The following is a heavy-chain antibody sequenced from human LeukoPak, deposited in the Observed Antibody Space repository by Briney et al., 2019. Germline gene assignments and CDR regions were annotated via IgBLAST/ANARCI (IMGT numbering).Heavy chain of an antibody. Sequence: GASVKVSCKASGYTFTSYGISWVRQAPGQGLEWMGWISAYNGNTNYAQKLQGRVTMTTDTSTSTAYMELRSLRSDDTAVYYCARDYFTYYDFWSGYFPSDYWGQGTLVTVSS. CDR3: ARDYFTYYDFWSGYFPSDY. V-gene: IGHV1-18*01. D-gene: IGHD3-3*01. J-gene: IGHJ4*02. CDR2: ISAYNGNT. CDR1: GYTFTSYG.